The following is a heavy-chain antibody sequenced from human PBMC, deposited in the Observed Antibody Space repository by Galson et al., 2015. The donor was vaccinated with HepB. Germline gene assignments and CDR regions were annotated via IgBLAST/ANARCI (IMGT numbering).Heavy chain of an antibody. V-gene: IGHV3-30*18. D-gene: IGHD2-15*01. CDR2: ISYDGRNQ. CDR1: GFTLSSYA. CDR3: AKDGIMVANNPYHFHY. Sequence: SLRLSCAASGFTLSSYAIHWVRQAPGKGLVWVTVISYDGRNQNYADSVMGRFTISRDNPKDTVYLQMSSLRADDTAVYYCAKDGIMVANNPYHFHYWGQGTLVTVSS. J-gene: IGHJ4*02.